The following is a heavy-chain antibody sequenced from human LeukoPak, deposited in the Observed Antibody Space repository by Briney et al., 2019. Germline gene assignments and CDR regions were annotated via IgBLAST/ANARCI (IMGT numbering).Heavy chain of an antibody. CDR3: ARESALDFWSWFDP. J-gene: IGHJ5*02. D-gene: IGHD3-3*01. CDR1: GFTFSSYA. CDR2: ISSNGGST. Sequence: GGSLRLSCAASGFTFSSYAMHWVRQAPGKGLEYVSAISSNGGSTYYANSVKGRFTISRDNSKNTLYLQMGSLRAEDMAVYYCARESALDFWSWFDPWGQGTLVTVSS. V-gene: IGHV3-64*01.